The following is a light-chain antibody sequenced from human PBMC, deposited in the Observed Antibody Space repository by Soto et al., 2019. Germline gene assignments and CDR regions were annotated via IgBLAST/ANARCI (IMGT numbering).Light chain of an antibody. CDR3: QQSYSTPYT. Sequence: DIQMTQSPSSLSASVGDRVTITCRASQSISSYLNWYQQKPGKAPQLLIYAASSLQSGVPSRFSGSGSGTDFTLTISSLQPEEFATYYCQQSYSTPYTIGQGTELEIK. J-gene: IGKJ2*01. CDR1: QSISSY. V-gene: IGKV1-39*01. CDR2: AAS.